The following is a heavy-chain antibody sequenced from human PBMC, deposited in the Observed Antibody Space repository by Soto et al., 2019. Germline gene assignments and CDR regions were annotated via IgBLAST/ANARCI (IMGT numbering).Heavy chain of an antibody. CDR1: GYTFTGYY. CDR3: ARDEGAYSGYDGGLSYYGMDV. D-gene: IGHD5-12*01. J-gene: IGHJ6*02. Sequence: ASVKVSCKASGYTFTGYYMHWVRQAPGQGLEWMGWINPNSGGTNYAQKFQGWVTMTRDTSISTAYMELSRLRSDDTAVYYCARDEGAYSGYDGGLSYYGMDVWGQGTTVTVSS. V-gene: IGHV1-2*04. CDR2: INPNSGGT.